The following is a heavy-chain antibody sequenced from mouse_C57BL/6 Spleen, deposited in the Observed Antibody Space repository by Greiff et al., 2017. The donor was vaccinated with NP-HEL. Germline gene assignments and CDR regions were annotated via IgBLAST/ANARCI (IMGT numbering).Heavy chain of an antibody. D-gene: IGHD1-1*01. J-gene: IGHJ4*01. CDR2: ISSGGSYT. V-gene: IGHV5-6*01. CDR1: GFTFSSYG. Sequence: EVMLVESGGDLVKPGGSLKLSCAASGFTFSSYGMSWVRQTPDKRLEWVATISSGGSYTYYPDSVKGRFTISRDNAKNTLYLQMSSLKSEDTAMYYCARQDGRDYYAMDYWGQGTSVTVSS. CDR3: ARQDGRDYYAMDY.